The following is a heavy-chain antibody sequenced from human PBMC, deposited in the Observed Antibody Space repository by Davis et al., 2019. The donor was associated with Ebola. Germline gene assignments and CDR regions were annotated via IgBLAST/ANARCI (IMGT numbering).Heavy chain of an antibody. CDR3: ARNQNVWYYFDH. D-gene: IGHD2-8*02. J-gene: IGHJ4*02. Sequence: MPSETLSLTCAISGDSVASTSAAWNWIRQSPSRGLEWLGRTYYRSKWYTDYAVSVQSRITINPDTSKNQFSLHLNSVTPEDTAVYYCARNQNVWYYFDHWGQGTLVTVSS. CDR1: GDSVASTSAA. V-gene: IGHV6-1*01. CDR2: TYYRSKWYT.